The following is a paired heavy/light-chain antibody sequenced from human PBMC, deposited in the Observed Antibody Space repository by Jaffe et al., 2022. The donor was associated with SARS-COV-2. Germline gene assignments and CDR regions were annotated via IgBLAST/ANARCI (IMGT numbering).Light chain of an antibody. V-gene: IGLV2-11*01. J-gene: IGLJ1*01. CDR3: CSYAGSYPYV. Sequence: QSALTQPRSVSGSPGQSVTISCTGTSSDVGNYNYVSWYQHHPGKAPKLMIYDVSKRPSGVPDRFSGSKSGNTASLTISGLQAEDEADYFCCSYAGSYPYVFGTGTKVTVL. CDR2: DVS. CDR1: SSDVGNYNY.
Heavy chain of an antibody. Sequence: QVQLQESGPGLVKPSETLSLTCTVSGGSVSSGSYYWSWIRQPPGKGLEWIGYIYSSGSTNYNPSLKSRITISVDTSKNQLSLKLSSVTAADTAVYYCARHYYHDRGGYYFYFDSWGQGTLVTVSS. CDR3: ARHYYHDRGGYYFYFDS. CDR2: IYSSGST. CDR1: GGSVSSGSYY. J-gene: IGHJ4*02. V-gene: IGHV4-61*01. D-gene: IGHD3-22*01.